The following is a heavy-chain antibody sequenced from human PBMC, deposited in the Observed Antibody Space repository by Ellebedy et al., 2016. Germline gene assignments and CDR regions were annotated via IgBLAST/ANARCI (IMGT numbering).Heavy chain of an antibody. CDR2: ISGSGIST. J-gene: IGHJ5*02. CDR3: ARGVGGTSLNWFDP. CDR1: GFTFNDYA. D-gene: IGHD3-16*01. Sequence: GESLKISCAASGFTFNDYALNWVRQAPGKGLEWVSTISGSGISTYYADSVKGRFTISRDNAKNSVYLQMNSLRGEDTALYYCARGVGGTSLNWFDPWGQGTLVTVSS. V-gene: IGHV3-23*01.